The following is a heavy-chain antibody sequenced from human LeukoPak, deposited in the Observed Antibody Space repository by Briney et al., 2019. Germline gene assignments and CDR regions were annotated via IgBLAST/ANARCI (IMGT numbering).Heavy chain of an antibody. D-gene: IGHD6-13*01. CDR2: ISYDGSNK. J-gene: IGHJ5*02. CDR1: GFTFSSYG. V-gene: IGHV3-30*18. Sequence: GGSLRLSCAASGFTFSSYGMHWVRQAPGKGLEWVAVISYDGSNKYYADSVKGRFTISRDNSKNTLYLQMNSLRAEDTAVYYCAKDLQGYSSSWPVSDNWFDPWGQGTLVTVSS. CDR3: AKDLQGYSSSWPVSDNWFDP.